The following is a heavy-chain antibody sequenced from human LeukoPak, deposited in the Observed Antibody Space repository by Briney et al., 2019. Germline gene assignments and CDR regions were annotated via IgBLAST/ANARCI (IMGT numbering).Heavy chain of an antibody. Sequence: GGSLRPSCAASGFTFSNAWMSWVRQAPGKGLEWVGRIKSKTDGGTTDYAAPVKGRFTISRDDSKNTLYPQMNSLKTEDTAVYYCTTDQYYDSSGYFDYFDYWGQGTLVTVSS. J-gene: IGHJ4*02. CDR3: TTDQYYDSSGYFDYFDY. CDR2: IKSKTDGGTT. V-gene: IGHV3-15*01. CDR1: GFTFSNAW. D-gene: IGHD3-22*01.